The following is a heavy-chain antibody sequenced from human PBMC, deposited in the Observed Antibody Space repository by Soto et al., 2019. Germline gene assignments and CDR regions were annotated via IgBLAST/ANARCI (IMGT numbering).Heavy chain of an antibody. CDR3: TRCSTSSRYYYYYYMDV. Sequence: GGSLRLSCTASGFTFGDYAMSWFRQAPGKGLEWVGFIRRKAYGGTTEYAASVKGRFTISRDDSKSIAYLQMNSLKTEAIAVYYCTRCSTSSRYYYYYYMDVWGKGTTVTVSS. J-gene: IGHJ6*03. V-gene: IGHV3-49*03. D-gene: IGHD2-2*01. CDR1: GFTFGDYA. CDR2: IRRKAYGGTT.